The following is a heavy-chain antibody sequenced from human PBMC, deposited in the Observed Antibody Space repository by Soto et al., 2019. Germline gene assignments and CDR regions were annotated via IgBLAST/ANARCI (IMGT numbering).Heavy chain of an antibody. J-gene: IGHJ4*02. CDR2: IYYSGST. V-gene: IGHV4-59*08. CDR3: ARILRGYSGYGGIYFDY. Sequence: SETLSLTCTVSGGSISSYYLSWIRQPPGKGLEWIGYIYYSGSTNYNPSLKSRVTISVDTSKNQFSLKLSSVTAADTAVYYCARILRGYSGYGGIYFDYWGQGTLVTVSS. CDR1: GGSISSYY. D-gene: IGHD5-12*01.